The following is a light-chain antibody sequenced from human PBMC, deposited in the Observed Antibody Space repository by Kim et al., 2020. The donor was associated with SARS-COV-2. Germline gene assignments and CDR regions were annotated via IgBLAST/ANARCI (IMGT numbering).Light chain of an antibody. J-gene: IGLJ3*02. CDR1: NIGSKS. CDR2: YDR. CDR3: QVWDSSSDHWV. V-gene: IGLV3-21*04. Sequence: AQGRTAKKTGGGKNIGSKSVHWYEQKPGQAHVLVIYYDRDRPSGIPERFCGSNSGNTATLTISRVEAGDEADYYCQVWDSSSDHWVFGGGTKLTVL.